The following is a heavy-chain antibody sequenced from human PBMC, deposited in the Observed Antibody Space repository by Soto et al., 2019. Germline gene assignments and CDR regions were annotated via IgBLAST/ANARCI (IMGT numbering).Heavy chain of an antibody. CDR1: GFSLSTSGGG. CDR3: AHRHAQQQLVSEGFDP. J-gene: IGHJ5*02. Sequence: QITLKESGPPLVKPTQTLTLTCTFSGFSLSTSGGGVGWIRQPPGKALEWLALIYWDDDKRYSPSLKSRLTSTKDAAKNQVVLTMTNMDPLDTATYYCAHRHAQQQLVSEGFDPWGQGTLVTVSS. D-gene: IGHD6-13*01. CDR2: IYWDDDK. V-gene: IGHV2-5*02.